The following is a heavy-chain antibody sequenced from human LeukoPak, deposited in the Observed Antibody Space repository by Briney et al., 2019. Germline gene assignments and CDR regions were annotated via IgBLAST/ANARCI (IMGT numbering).Heavy chain of an antibody. CDR1: GYTFTNYG. J-gene: IGHJ4*02. D-gene: IGHD1-26*01. V-gene: IGHV1-18*01. CDR2: ISAYNGNT. Sequence: GASVKVSCKASGYTFTNYGISWVRQAPGQGLEWMGWISAYNGNTNFAQNFQGRVTMTTDTSTSTAYMELSSLRSEDTAVYYCARTLSGSYAQFDYWGQGTLVTVSS. CDR3: ARTLSGSYAQFDY.